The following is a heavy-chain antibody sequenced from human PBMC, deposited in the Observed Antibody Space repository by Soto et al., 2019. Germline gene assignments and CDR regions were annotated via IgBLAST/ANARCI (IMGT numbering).Heavy chain of an antibody. Sequence: PGGSLRLSCAASGFTFSSYAMHWVRQAPGKGLEWVAVISYDGSNKYYADSVKGRFTISRDNSKNTLYLQMNSLRAEDTAVYYCAMPMTTVTIYYYYGMDVWGQGTTLTV. CDR2: ISYDGSNK. CDR1: GFTFSSYA. CDR3: AMPMTTVTIYYYYGMDV. V-gene: IGHV3-30-3*01. J-gene: IGHJ6*02. D-gene: IGHD4-17*01.